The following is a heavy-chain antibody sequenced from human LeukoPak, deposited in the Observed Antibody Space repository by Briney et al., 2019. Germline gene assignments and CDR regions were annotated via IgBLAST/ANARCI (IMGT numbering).Heavy chain of an antibody. CDR3: ARSSTGTTGIFDY. D-gene: IGHD1-1*01. Sequence: PGGSLRLSCAASGFTVSTYRMNWFRQAPGKGLNWASSISSSSSYIYYADSVKGRFTISRDNAKNSLYLQMNSLRAEDTAVYYCARSSTGTTGIFDYWGQGTLVTVSS. V-gene: IGHV3-21*01. CDR2: ISSSSSYI. J-gene: IGHJ4*02. CDR1: GFTVSTYR.